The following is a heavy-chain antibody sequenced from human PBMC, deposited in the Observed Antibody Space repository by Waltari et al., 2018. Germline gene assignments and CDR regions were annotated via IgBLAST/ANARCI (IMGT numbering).Heavy chain of an antibody. CDR2: ISYDGSNK. Sequence: QVQLVESGGGVVQPGRSLRLSCAASGFTFSSYGMHWVRQAPGKGLEWVAVISYDGSNKYYADSGKGRFTISRDNSKNTLYLQMNSLRAEDTAVYYCALIAVAGHPLDYWGQGTLVTVSS. J-gene: IGHJ4*02. CDR3: ALIAVAGHPLDY. CDR1: GFTFSSYG. V-gene: IGHV3-30*03. D-gene: IGHD6-19*01.